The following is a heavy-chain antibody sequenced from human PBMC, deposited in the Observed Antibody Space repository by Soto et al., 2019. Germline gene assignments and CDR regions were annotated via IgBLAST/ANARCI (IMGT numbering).Heavy chain of an antibody. D-gene: IGHD6-13*01. J-gene: IGHJ4*02. Sequence: QLQLQESGSGLVKPSQTLSLTCAVSGGSISSGGYSWSWIRQPPGQGLEWIGYIYHSGSTYYNPSLKSRVTISVDRSKNQFSLKLSSVTAADTAVYYCARGLHQAAAAFFYWGQGTLVTVSS. CDR1: GGSISSGGYS. CDR2: IYHSGST. CDR3: ARGLHQAAAAFFY. V-gene: IGHV4-30-2*01.